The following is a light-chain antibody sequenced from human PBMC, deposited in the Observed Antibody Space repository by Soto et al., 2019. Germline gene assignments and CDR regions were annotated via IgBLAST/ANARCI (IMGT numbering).Light chain of an antibody. V-gene: IGKV3-11*01. CDR1: QSVSSY. CDR3: QQRSNWLYT. CDR2: DVS. J-gene: IGKJ2*01. Sequence: EIVLTQSPSTLSLSPGERATLSCRASQSVSSYVAWYQQKPGQAPRPLIHDVSKRATGIPARFSGSGSGTNFTLTISSLEPEDFAVYYCQQRSNWLYTFGQGTKVDIK.